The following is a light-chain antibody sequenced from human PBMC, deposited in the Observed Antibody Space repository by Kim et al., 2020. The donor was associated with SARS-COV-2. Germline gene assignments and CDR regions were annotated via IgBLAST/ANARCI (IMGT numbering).Light chain of an antibody. CDR1: SSNIEIAT. Sequence: QSVVTQPPSASGTPGQTVTMSCSGNSSNIEIATVTWYQHLPGTVPKLLIYDNDRRPSGVPDRFSGSKSGSSASLTISGLQSEDEGDYYCAEWDDTLNGPVFGGGTQLTVL. V-gene: IGLV1-44*01. J-gene: IGLJ2*01. CDR2: DND. CDR3: AEWDDTLNGPV.